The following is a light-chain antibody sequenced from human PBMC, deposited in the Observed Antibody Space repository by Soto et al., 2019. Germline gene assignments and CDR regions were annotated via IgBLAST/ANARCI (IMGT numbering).Light chain of an antibody. J-gene: IGLJ3*02. V-gene: IGLV1-44*01. Sequence: QSVVTQPPSASGTPGQRVAISCSGNSSNIGSNSVNWYQHLPGTAPKLLVYSNNRRPSGVPDRISGSKSGASASLAFSGLQSEDEAEYFCAAWDDRLNGWVFGGGTKLTVL. CDR1: SSNIGSNS. CDR2: SNN. CDR3: AAWDDRLNGWV.